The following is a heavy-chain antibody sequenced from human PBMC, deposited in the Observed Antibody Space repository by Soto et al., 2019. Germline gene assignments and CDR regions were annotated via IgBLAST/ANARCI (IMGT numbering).Heavy chain of an antibody. CDR3: AKDVGMVRGVITAFDI. V-gene: IGHV3-23*01. J-gene: IGHJ3*02. D-gene: IGHD3-10*01. CDR2: ISGSGGST. Sequence: GGSLRLSCAASGFTFSSYAMSWVRQAPGKGLEWVSAISGSGGSTYYADSVKGRFTISRDNSKNTLYLQMNSLRAEDTAVYYCAKDVGMVRGVITAFDIWGQGTMVTVSS. CDR1: GFTFSSYA.